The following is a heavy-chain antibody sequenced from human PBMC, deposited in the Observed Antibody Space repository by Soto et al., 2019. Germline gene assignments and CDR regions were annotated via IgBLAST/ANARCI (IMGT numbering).Heavy chain of an antibody. J-gene: IGHJ3*02. CDR2: IYYSGST. V-gene: IGHV4-31*03. CDR1: GGSISSGGYY. Sequence: QVQLQESGPGLVKPSQTLSLTCTVSGGSISSGGYYWSWIRQHPGKGLAWIGYIYYSGSTYYNPSLKSRVTISVDTSKNQFSLMLSSVTAADTAVYYCARANYYDSSGNDAFDIWGQGTMVTVSS. D-gene: IGHD3-22*01. CDR3: ARANYYDSSGNDAFDI.